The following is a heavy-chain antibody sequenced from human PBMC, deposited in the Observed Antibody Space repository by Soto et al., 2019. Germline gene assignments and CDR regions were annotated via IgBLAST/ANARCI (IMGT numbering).Heavy chain of an antibody. J-gene: IGHJ5*02. CDR1: GFTFSSYW. V-gene: IGHV3-74*01. CDR3: ARLGSSWLGFDP. Sequence: PGGSLRLSCAASGFTFSSYWMHWVRQAPGKGLVWVSRINSDGSSTSYADSVKGRFTISRDNAKNTLYLQMNSLRAEDTAVYYCARLGSSWLGFDPWGQGTLVTVSS. CDR2: INSDGSST. D-gene: IGHD6-13*01.